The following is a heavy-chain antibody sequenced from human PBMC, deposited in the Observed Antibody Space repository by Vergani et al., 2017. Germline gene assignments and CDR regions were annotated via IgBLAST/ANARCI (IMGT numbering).Heavy chain of an antibody. CDR3: AREWVVVVPAAIQNYYYMDV. D-gene: IGHD2-2*02. J-gene: IGHJ6*03. CDR1: GYTFTGYY. V-gene: IGHV1-2*06. CDR2: INPNSGGT. Sequence: QVQLVQSGAEVKKPGASVKVSCKASGYTFTGYYMHWVRQAPGQGLEWMGRINPNSGGTNYAQKFQGRVTMTRDTSISTAYMELSRLSTDDTAVYYCAREWVVVVPAAIQNYYYMDVWGKGTTVTVSS.